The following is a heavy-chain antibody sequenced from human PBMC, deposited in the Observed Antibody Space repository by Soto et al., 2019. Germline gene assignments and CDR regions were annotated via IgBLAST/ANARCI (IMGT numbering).Heavy chain of an antibody. V-gene: IGHV4-59*01. CDR1: GDSISSYY. CDR2: IYYGGNT. Sequence: SETLSLTCAVSGDSISSYYCMWIRQPPGKGLEWIGFIYYGGNTNYNPSLKSRVTISVDTSKNQFSLNLSSVTAADTAVYYCTRGPGTYLIDYWGQGTLVTVSS. J-gene: IGHJ4*02. CDR3: TRGPGTYLIDY. D-gene: IGHD1-1*01.